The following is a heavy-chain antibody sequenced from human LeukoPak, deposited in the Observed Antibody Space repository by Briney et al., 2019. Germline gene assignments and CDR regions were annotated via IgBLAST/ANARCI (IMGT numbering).Heavy chain of an antibody. D-gene: IGHD2-15*01. V-gene: IGHV3-23*01. J-gene: IGHJ4*02. CDR1: GFTFSSYV. CDR2: IGNSGRDT. CDR3: ARHCGADSCHSGLDY. Sequence: GGSLRLSCAASGFTFSSYVMTWVRQAPGRGLEWVSSIGNSGRDTYYAASMKGRFTISRDNSKSTLFLHMSSLRAGDTAIYYCARHCGADSCHSGLDYWGQGALVTVSS.